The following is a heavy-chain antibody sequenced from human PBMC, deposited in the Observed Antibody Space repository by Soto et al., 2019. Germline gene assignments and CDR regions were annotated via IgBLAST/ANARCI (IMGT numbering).Heavy chain of an antibody. V-gene: IGHV3-30*18. CDR3: AKDRHNWNYVGDS. CDR2: ISHDGSNE. J-gene: IGHJ4*02. Sequence: QVQLVESGGGVVQPGRSLRLSCAASGFTFSSYGMHWVRQAPGKGLEWVAFISHDGSNEDFGDSVNGRFTISRDNSKNTLYLQMISLRAEDTAAYYCAKDRHNWNYVGDSWGQGTVVTVSS. D-gene: IGHD1-7*01. CDR1: GFTFSSYG.